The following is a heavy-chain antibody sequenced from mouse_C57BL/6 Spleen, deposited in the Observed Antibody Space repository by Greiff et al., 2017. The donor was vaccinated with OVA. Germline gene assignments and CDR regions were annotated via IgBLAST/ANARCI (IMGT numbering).Heavy chain of an antibody. J-gene: IGHJ4*01. Sequence: QVQLQQSGAELARPGASVKLSCKASGYTFTSYGISWVKQRTGQGLEWIGEIYPRSGNTYYNEKFKGKATLTADKSSSTAYMELRSLTSEDSAVYFCARSGFITTVERSMDYWGQGTSVTVSS. CDR3: ARSGFITTVERSMDY. CDR1: GYTFTSYG. CDR2: IYPRSGNT. V-gene: IGHV1-81*01. D-gene: IGHD1-1*01.